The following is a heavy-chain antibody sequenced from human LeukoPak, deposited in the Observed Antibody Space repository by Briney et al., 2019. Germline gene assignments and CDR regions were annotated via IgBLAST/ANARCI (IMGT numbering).Heavy chain of an antibody. CDR1: GYSFTNYW. Sequence: GESLKIPCQASGYSFTNYWIGWVRQIPGRGLECLGIIYPGDSGTRYSPSFQGQVTISADKSISTAYLQWNSLKASDTAMYYCARRSISAAGYDYWGLGTLVTVSS. CDR2: IYPGDSGT. V-gene: IGHV5-51*01. J-gene: IGHJ4*02. CDR3: ARRSISAAGYDY. D-gene: IGHD6-13*01.